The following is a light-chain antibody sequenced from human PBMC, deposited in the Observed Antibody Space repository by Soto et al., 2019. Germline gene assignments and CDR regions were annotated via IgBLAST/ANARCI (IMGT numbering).Light chain of an antibody. J-gene: IGKJ1*01. Sequence: DIQMTQSPSTLSASVGDRVTITCRASQSISNWLAWYQQKPGKAPKLLIYDASSLEIGVPSRFSGSGFRTEFSLTISSLQPDDFATYYCQQYNSYSFGQGTKVDIK. CDR1: QSISNW. CDR2: DAS. V-gene: IGKV1-5*01. CDR3: QQYNSYS.